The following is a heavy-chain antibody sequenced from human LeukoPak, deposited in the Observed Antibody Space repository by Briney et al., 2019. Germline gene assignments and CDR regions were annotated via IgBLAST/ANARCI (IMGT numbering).Heavy chain of an antibody. CDR1: GYTFTGYY. CDR3: AKQPNPYYNSSGHDY. CDR2: INPNSGGT. J-gene: IGHJ4*02. V-gene: IGHV1-2*02. Sequence: ASVKVSCKASGYTFTGYYMHWVRQAPGQGLEWMGWINPNSGGTNYAQKFQGRVTMTRDTSISTAYMELSRLRSDDTAVYYCAKQPNPYYNSSGHDYWGQGTLVTVSS. D-gene: IGHD3-22*01.